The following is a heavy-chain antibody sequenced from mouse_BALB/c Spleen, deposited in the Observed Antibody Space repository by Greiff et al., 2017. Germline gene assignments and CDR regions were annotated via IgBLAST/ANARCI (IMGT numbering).Heavy chain of an antibody. CDR1: GFTFSSYY. D-gene: IGHD1-1*01. CDR2: INSNGGST. Sequence: EVMLVESGGGLVKLGGSLKLSCAASGFTFSSYYMSWVRQTPEKRLELVAAINSNGGSTYYPDTVKGRFTISRDNAKNTLYLQMSSLKSEDTALYYCARHGDYGSSSAWFAYWSQGTLVTVSA. CDR3: ARHGDYGSSSAWFAY. J-gene: IGHJ3*01. V-gene: IGHV5-6-2*01.